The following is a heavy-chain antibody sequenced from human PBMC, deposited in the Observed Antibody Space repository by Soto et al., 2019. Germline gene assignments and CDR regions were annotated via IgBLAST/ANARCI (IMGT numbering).Heavy chain of an antibody. CDR3: ERDQLAAAGKAGMDV. Sequence: ASVKVSCKASGYTFTGYYMHWVRQARGQGLEWMGWINPNSGGTNYAQKFQGWVTMTRDTSISTAYMELSRLRSDDTAVYYCERDQLAAAGKAGMDVWGQGTTVTVSS. CDR1: GYTFTGYY. CDR2: INPNSGGT. D-gene: IGHD6-13*01. V-gene: IGHV1-2*04. J-gene: IGHJ6*02.